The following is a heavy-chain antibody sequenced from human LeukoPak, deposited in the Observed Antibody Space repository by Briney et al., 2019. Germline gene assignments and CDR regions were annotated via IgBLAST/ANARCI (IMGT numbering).Heavy chain of an antibody. J-gene: IGHJ4*02. CDR1: GFTFSSYA. V-gene: IGHV3-23*01. D-gene: IGHD6-13*01. CDR3: AKCTAAAGINPNDY. CDR2: ISGSGRRT. Sequence: GGSLRLSCAASGFTFSSYALNWVRQAPGKGLEWVSGISGSGRRTYYADSVKARFTISRDNSKNTLYLQMNSLRAEDTAVYYCAKCTAAAGINPNDYWGQGTLVTVSS.